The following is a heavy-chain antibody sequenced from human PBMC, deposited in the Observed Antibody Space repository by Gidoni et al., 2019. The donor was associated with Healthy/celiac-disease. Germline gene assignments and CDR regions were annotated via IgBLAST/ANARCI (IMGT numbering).Heavy chain of an antibody. V-gene: IGHV3-21*01. CDR3: ARDSATPAAYYYYGMDV. CDR1: GFTFSRYS. J-gene: IGHJ6*02. CDR2: ISSSSSYI. D-gene: IGHD6-25*01. Sequence: EVQLGESGGGLVKPGGSRRLSCAASGFTFSRYSMNWVRQAPGKGLEWVSSISSSSSYIYYADSVKGRFTISRDNAKNSLYLQMNSLRAEDTAVYYCARDSATPAAYYYYGMDVWCQGTTVTVSS.